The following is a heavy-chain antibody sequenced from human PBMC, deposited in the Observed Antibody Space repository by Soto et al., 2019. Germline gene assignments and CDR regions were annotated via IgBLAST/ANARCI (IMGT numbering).Heavy chain of an antibody. D-gene: IGHD6-19*01. CDR2: ISSTSKYI. CDR1: GFTFSNYR. CDR3: ARGLSSGWFDD. V-gene: IGHV3-21*01. J-gene: IGHJ5*02. Sequence: EVQLVESGGGLVKPGGSLRVSCAASGFTFSNYRMNWVRQAQGKGLEWVSSISSTSKYIYYADSVKGRFTISRDNAKKSLYLQMNSLRAEDTAVYYCARGLSSGWFDDWGQGTLVTVSA.